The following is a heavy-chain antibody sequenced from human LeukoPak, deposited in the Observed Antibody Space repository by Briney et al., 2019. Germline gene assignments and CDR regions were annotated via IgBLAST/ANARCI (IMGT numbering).Heavy chain of an antibody. V-gene: IGHV3-48*02. CDR2: IRSSSSTT. D-gene: IGHD3-10*01. Sequence: GGSLRLSCAASGFIFSSYSMNWVRQAPGKGLERISYIRSSSSTTYYADSVRGRFTISRDNAKNSLYLQMNSLRDEDTAVYYCAREGGSGSYFEDWGQGTLVTVTS. J-gene: IGHJ4*02. CDR3: AREGGSGSYFED. CDR1: GFIFSSYS.